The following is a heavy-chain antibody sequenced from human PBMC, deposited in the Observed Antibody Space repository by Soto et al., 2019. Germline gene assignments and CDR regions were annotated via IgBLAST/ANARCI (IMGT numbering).Heavy chain of an antibody. CDR3: ARDSRCSSTSCYVDYFDY. CDR1: GYTFTSYG. D-gene: IGHD2-2*01. CDR2: ISVYNGNT. Sequence: SVQVSCKASGYTFTSYGISWVRQAPGQGLEWMGWISVYNGNTNYAQKLQGRVTMTTDTSTSTAYMELRSLRSDDTAVYYCARDSRCSSTSCYVDYFDYWGQGTLVTVSS. J-gene: IGHJ4*02. V-gene: IGHV1-18*01.